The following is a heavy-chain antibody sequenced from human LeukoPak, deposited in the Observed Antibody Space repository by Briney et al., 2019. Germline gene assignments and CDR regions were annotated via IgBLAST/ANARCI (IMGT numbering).Heavy chain of an antibody. CDR3: ARNRCYYDSRGSENDAFDI. D-gene: IGHD3-22*01. CDR1: GGSISSGGYY. Sequence: SSETLSLTCTVSGGSISSGGYYWSWIRQPPGKGLEWIGYIYHSGSTYYNPSLKSRVAISVDRSKNQLSLKLSSVTAADTAVYYCARNRCYYDSRGSENDAFDIWGQGTMVTVSS. J-gene: IGHJ3*02. CDR2: IYHSGST. V-gene: IGHV4-30-2*01.